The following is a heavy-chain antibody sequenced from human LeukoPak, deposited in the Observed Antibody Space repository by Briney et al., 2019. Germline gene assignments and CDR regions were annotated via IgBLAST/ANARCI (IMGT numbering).Heavy chain of an antibody. J-gene: IGHJ4*02. CDR2: IRYDGSNK. CDR1: GFTFSSYG. CDR3: ARDRSRYCSSTSCYTPFDD. D-gene: IGHD2-2*02. V-gene: IGHV3-30*02. Sequence: GGSLRLSCAASGFTFSSYGMHGVPQAPGKGLEWGAFIRYDGSNKYYADSVKGRFTISRDNSKNTLYLQMNSLRAGDTAVYYCARDRSRYCSSTSCYTPFDDWGQGTLVTVSS.